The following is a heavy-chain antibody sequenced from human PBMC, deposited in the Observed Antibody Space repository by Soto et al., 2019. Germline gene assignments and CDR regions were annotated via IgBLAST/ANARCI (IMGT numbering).Heavy chain of an antibody. CDR1: GFTVSSNY. Sequence: EVQLVETGGGLIQPGGSLRLSCAASGFTVSSNYMSWVRQAPGKGLEWVSVIYSGGSTYYADSVKGRFTISRGNSKNTLYLQMNSLRAEDTAVYYCARAPCGGDCYSGDYWGQGTLVTVSS. J-gene: IGHJ4*02. CDR3: ARAPCGGDCYSGDY. CDR2: IYSGGST. D-gene: IGHD2-21*02. V-gene: IGHV3-53*02.